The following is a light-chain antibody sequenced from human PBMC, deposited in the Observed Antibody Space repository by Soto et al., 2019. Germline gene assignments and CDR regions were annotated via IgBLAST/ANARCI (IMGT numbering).Light chain of an antibody. J-gene: IGLJ1*01. Sequence: QSALTQPASVSGSPGQSITISCTGTGSDVGGYDYVSWYQHHPGKAPKVMIYEVTNRPSGVSNRFSGSKSGNTASLTISGLLAEDEADYYCGSYTSSSTYVFGTGTKV. CDR2: EVT. CDR1: GSDVGGYDY. CDR3: GSYTSSSTYV. V-gene: IGLV2-14*01.